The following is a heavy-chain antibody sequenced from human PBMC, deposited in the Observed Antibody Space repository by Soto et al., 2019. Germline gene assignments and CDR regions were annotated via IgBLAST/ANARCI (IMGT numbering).Heavy chain of an antibody. J-gene: IGHJ6*02. V-gene: IGHV5-51*01. D-gene: IGHD1-1*01. CDR1: GYSFTSYW. CDR2: IYPGDSDT. CDR3: ARAREPPYYYYYGMDV. Sequence: GETLKISCKGSGYSFTSYWIGWVRQMPGKGLEWMGIIYPGDSDTRYSPSFQGQVTISADKSISTAYLQWSGLKASDTAMYYCARAREPPYYYYYGMDVWGQGTTVTVSS.